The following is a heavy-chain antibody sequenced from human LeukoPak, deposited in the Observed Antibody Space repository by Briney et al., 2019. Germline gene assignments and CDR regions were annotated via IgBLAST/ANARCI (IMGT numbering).Heavy chain of an antibody. D-gene: IGHD4-11*01. CDR3: ARGLDLGYFQR. V-gene: IGHV3-33*01. J-gene: IGHJ1*01. CDR2: MWPDGSNK. CDR1: GFTFSTYD. Sequence: GGSLRLSCIVSGFTFSTYDMHWVRQGPGKGLQWVAVMWPDGSNKYYTDSVKGRFTISRDNPKNTLYLQMDNLRAEDTAVYHCARGLDLGYFQRWGQGTLVTVSS.